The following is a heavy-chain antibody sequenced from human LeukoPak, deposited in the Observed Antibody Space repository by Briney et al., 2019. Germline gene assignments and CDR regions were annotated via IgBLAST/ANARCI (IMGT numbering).Heavy chain of an antibody. J-gene: IGHJ4*02. CDR1: GVSFSGYY. D-gene: IGHD3-16*02. CDR2: INHSGST. CDR3: ARQLGGVIVY. V-gene: IGHV4-34*01. Sequence: SETLSLTCAVYGVSFSGYYWSWIRQPPGKGLVWIGEINHSGSTNYNPSLKSRVTISVDTSKNQFSLKLSSVTAADTAVYYCARQLGGVIVYWGQGTLVTVSS.